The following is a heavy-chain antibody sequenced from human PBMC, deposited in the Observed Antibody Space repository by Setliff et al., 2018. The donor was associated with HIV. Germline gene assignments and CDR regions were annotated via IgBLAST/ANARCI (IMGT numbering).Heavy chain of an antibody. CDR3: TTDLGSGRFSWNKN. J-gene: IGHJ4*02. CDR1: GSSLSSDYY. Sequence: PSETLSLTCAVSGSSLSSDYYWGWIRQPPGKGLEWIGRIKSKTDGGTTYYAAPVEGRFTISRDDAKNTLSLQMNSLKTEDTAIYYCTTDLGSGRFSWNKNWGQGTLVTVSS. V-gene: IGHV3-15*01. D-gene: IGHD1-26*01. CDR2: IKSKTDGGTT.